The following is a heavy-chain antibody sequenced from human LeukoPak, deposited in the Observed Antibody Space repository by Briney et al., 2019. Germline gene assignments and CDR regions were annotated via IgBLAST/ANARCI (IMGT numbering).Heavy chain of an antibody. Sequence: GGSLRLSCVASGFTFSTYPMHWVRQAPGKGLEYVSAITNNGDSTYHANSVKGRFTISRDNSKNTLYLQMNSLRVEDTAVYFRGAFDIWGQGTMVTVSS. CDR2: ITNNGDST. CDR3: GAFDI. CDR1: GFTFSTYP. J-gene: IGHJ3*02. V-gene: IGHV3-64*01.